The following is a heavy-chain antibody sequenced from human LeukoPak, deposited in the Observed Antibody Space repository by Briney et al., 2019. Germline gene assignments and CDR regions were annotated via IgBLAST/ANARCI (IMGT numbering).Heavy chain of an antibody. Sequence: SETLSLICTVSGYSISSGYYWGWIRQPPGKGLEWIGSIYHSGSTYYNPSLKSRVTISVDTSKNQFSLKLSSVTAADTAVYYCARDSGGSYHYYFDYWGQGTLVTVSS. CDR2: IYHSGST. D-gene: IGHD1-26*01. CDR1: GYSISSGYY. CDR3: ARDSGGSYHYYFDY. J-gene: IGHJ4*02. V-gene: IGHV4-38-2*02.